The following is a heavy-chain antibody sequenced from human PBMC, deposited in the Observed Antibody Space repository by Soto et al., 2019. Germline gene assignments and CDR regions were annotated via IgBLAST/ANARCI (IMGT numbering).Heavy chain of an antibody. CDR2: ISTSGSSK. D-gene: IGHD5-18*01. CDR3: ARVRDGYRGYFDS. V-gene: IGHV3-48*03. J-gene: IGHJ4*02. CDR1: GFTFSSYE. Sequence: EVQLAESGGGLGQPGGSLRLSCAASGFTFSSYEMNWVRQAPGKGLEWISYISTSGSSKYYADSVKGRFTISRDNAKNSLYIQINSLRADDTAVYYCARVRDGYRGYFDSWGQGTLVTVSS.